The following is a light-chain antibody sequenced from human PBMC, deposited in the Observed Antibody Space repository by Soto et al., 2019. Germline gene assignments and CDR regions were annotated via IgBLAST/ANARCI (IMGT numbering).Light chain of an antibody. CDR1: QDIRKY. CDR3: QQYENLPMT. Sequence: DIQMTQSPSSLSGSVGDRVTITCQASQDIRKYLNWYHQKPGEAPKLLIYDASTLETGVTSRFRGSGSGTGFTFTIIGLQPEDVGTYYCQQYENLPMTFGQGTRLEIK. CDR2: DAS. J-gene: IGKJ5*01. V-gene: IGKV1-33*01.